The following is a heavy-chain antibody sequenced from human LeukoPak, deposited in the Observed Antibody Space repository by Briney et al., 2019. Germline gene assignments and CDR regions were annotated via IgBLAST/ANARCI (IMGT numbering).Heavy chain of an antibody. V-gene: IGHV3-23*01. CDR3: AKKVAPSSTGFDY. Sequence: PGGSLRLSCAASGFTFSNYAMSWVRQAPGKGLDWVSAISGSGGSTYYADSVKGRFTISRDNSKNTMYLQMNSLRAEDTAVYYCAKKVAPSSTGFDYWGQGALVTASS. D-gene: IGHD2-2*01. J-gene: IGHJ4*02. CDR1: GFTFSNYA. CDR2: ISGSGGST.